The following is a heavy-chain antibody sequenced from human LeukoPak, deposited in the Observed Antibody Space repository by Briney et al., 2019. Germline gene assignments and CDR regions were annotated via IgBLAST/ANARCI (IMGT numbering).Heavy chain of an antibody. V-gene: IGHV1-2*02. CDR3: ARAFRLGTSPRGNWFDP. D-gene: IGHD2-2*01. CDR2: INPNSGGT. Sequence: ASVKVSCKASGYTFTGYYMHWVRQDPGQGLEWMGWINPNSGGTNYAQKFQGRVTMTRDTSISTAYMELSRLRSDDTAVYYCARAFRLGTSPRGNWFDPWGQGTLVTVSS. CDR1: GYTFTGYY. J-gene: IGHJ5*02.